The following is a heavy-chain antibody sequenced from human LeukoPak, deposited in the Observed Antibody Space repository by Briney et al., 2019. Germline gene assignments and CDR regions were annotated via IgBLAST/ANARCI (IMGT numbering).Heavy chain of an antibody. CDR3: AKSSGYYLYYFDY. D-gene: IGHD3-22*01. J-gene: IGHJ4*02. V-gene: IGHV3-9*01. Sequence: GGFLRLSCAASGFTFDDYAMHWVRQAPGKGLEWVSGISWNSGSIGYADSVKGRFTISRDNAKNSLYLQMNSLRAEDTALYYCAKSSGYYLYYFDYWGQGTLVTVSS. CDR2: ISWNSGSI. CDR1: GFTFDDYA.